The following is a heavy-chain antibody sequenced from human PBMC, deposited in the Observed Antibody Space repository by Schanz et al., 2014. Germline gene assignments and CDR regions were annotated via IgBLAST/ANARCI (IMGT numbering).Heavy chain of an antibody. V-gene: IGHV1-46*01. D-gene: IGHD3-22*01. CDR3: AREVGLYDRGWFDP. J-gene: IGHJ5*02. Sequence: QVQLVQSGAEVKKPGASVKVSCKASGYTFVSYSMLWVRQAPGQGLEWMGRIVPIAGITNYAQRFQGRVTITADKASDTAYMELSSLRSEDTAVYYCAREVGLYDRGWFDPWGQGTLVTVSS. CDR2: IVPIAGIT. CDR1: GYTFVSYS.